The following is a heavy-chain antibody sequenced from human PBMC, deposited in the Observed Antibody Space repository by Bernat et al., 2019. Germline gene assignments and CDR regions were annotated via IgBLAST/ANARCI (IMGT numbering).Heavy chain of an antibody. CDR2: IIPIFGTA. D-gene: IGHD3-22*01. CDR3: AREDTRYYYDSSGFFEY. CDR1: GGTFSSYA. Sequence: QVQLVQSGAEVKKPGSSVKVSCKASGGTFSSYAISWVRQAPGQGLEWMGGIIPIFGTANYAQKFQGRVTITADESTSTAYMELSSLRSDDTAVYYCAREDTRYYYDSSGFFEYWGQGTLVPVSS. V-gene: IGHV1-69*01. J-gene: IGHJ4*02.